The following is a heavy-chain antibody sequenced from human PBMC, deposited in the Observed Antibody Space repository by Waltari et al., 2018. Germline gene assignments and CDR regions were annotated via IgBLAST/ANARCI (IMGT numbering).Heavy chain of an antibody. CDR2: IYYSGST. CDR1: GGSISSGGYY. V-gene: IGHV4-31*01. D-gene: IGHD1-26*01. J-gene: IGHJ3*02. Sequence: QVQLQESGPGLVKPSQTLSLTCTVSGGSISSGGYYWSWIRQHPGKGLEWIGYIYYSGSTYYNPSLKGLVTISVDTSKNQFSLKLSSVTAADTAVYYCARRWVKNNAFDIWGQGTMVTVSS. CDR3: ARRWVKNNAFDI.